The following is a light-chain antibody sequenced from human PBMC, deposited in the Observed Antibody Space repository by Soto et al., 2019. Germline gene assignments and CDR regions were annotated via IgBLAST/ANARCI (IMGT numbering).Light chain of an antibody. Sequence: SVLPQPASVSGSPGQSITISCTGTSSDVGGYIYVSWYQQHPGKAPKLMIYDVTSRPSGVSYRFSGSKSGNTASLTIPGLQAEDEADYYCSSYTTSSSYVFGTGTKVTVL. CDR3: SSYTTSSSYV. CDR2: DVT. J-gene: IGLJ1*01. CDR1: SSDVGGYIY. V-gene: IGLV2-14*01.